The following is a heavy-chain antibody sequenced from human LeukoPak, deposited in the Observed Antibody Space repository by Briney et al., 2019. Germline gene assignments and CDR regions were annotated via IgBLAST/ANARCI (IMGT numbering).Heavy chain of an antibody. Sequence: GGSLRLSCAASGSALSSHWMTWVRQVPGRGPEWVANVNRDGSETYYLDSVKGRFTISKDNAKNSLYLQMNSLRAEDTALYHCARNNGMDVWGQGTTVIVSS. V-gene: IGHV3-7*03. CDR2: VNRDGSET. CDR1: GSALSSHW. CDR3: ARNNGMDV. J-gene: IGHJ6*02.